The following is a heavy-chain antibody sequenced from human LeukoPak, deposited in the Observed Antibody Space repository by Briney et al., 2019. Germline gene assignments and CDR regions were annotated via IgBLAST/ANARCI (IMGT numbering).Heavy chain of an antibody. J-gene: IGHJ6*03. CDR1: GYTFTSYA. V-gene: IGHV7-4-1*02. CDR3: ARGWYGDYVSYYYYMDV. D-gene: IGHD4-17*01. Sequence: GASVTVSCKAYGYTFTSYAMNWVRQAPGQGGEWMGWINTNTGKPTYAQGSTGRFVFSLDTSVSTAYLQISSLKADDTAVYYCARGWYGDYVSYYYYMDVWGEGTTVTVSS. CDR2: INTNTGKP.